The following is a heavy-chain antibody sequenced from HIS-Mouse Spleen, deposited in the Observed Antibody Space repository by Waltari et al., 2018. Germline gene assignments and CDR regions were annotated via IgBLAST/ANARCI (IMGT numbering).Heavy chain of an antibody. CDR1: GGTFSSYA. Sequence: QVQLVQSGAEVKKPGSSVKVSCKASGGTFSSYAISWVRQAPGQGLEWMGRIIPILGIANYAQKVQGRVTITADKSTSTAYMELSSLRSEDTAVYYCARDQMETGDPDYWGQGTLVTVSS. CDR3: ARDQMETGDPDY. V-gene: IGHV1-69*04. J-gene: IGHJ4*02. CDR2: IIPILGIA. D-gene: IGHD7-27*01.